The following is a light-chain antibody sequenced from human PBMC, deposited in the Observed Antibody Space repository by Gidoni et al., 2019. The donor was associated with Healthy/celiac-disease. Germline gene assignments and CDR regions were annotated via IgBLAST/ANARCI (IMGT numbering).Light chain of an antibody. V-gene: IGKV1-33*01. Sequence: DIQMTESPSSLSASVGDRVTITCQASQDISNYLNWYQQKPGRAPKLLIYDASTLETGVPSRFSGSGSGTDFTFTISSLQPDDIATYYCQQYDNLVTFGPGTKVDIK. CDR2: DAS. CDR1: QDISNY. CDR3: QQYDNLVT. J-gene: IGKJ3*01.